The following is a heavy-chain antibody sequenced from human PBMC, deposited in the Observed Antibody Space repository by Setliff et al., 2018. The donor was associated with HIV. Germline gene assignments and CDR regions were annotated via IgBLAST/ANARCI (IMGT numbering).Heavy chain of an antibody. J-gene: IGHJ3*01. V-gene: IGHV4-34*01. CDR1: GYSISSGYY. CDR3: ARGRIRMSSRPTRVFDV. Sequence: SETLSLTCAVSGYSISSGYYWTWIRQPSGEGLEWIGEVSHSGSANYNPSLMSRVTVSVDTSKNQFSLTMTAATAADAAMYYCARGRIRMSSRPTRVFDVWGQGTRVTVSS. CDR2: VSHSGSA.